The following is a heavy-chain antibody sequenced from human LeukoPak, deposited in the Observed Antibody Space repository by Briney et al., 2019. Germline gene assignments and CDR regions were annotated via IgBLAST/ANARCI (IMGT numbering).Heavy chain of an antibody. CDR3: ANIPRIVVVALDY. Sequence: GGSLRLSCAASGFTFSSYAMSWVRQAPGKGLEWVSAISGSGGSTYYADAVKGRFTISRDNSKNTLYLQMNSLRAEDTAVYYRANIPRIVVVALDYWGQGTLVTVSS. CDR1: GFTFSSYA. J-gene: IGHJ4*02. V-gene: IGHV3-23*01. CDR2: ISGSGGST. D-gene: IGHD3-22*01.